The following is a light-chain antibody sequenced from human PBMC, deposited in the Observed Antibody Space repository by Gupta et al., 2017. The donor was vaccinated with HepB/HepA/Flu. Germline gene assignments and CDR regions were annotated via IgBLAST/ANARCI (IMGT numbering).Light chain of an antibody. CDR1: TGAVTFTHY. CDR2: ETC. Sequence: QAVVTQEPSLTVSPGGTVTLTCGSSTGAVTFTHYPYWFQQKSGQGPRTLIYETCSKHSWTPARFSGSLLAGKAALTLSGAQSEDEATYYCSLSFNYIRVFGGGTKLTVL. V-gene: IGLV7-46*01. CDR3: SLSFNYIRV. J-gene: IGLJ2*01.